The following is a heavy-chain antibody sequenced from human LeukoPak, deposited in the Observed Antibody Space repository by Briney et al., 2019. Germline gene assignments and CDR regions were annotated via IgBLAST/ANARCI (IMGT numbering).Heavy chain of an antibody. CDR1: GGSISGYY. D-gene: IGHD2-21*01. Sequence: KASETLSLTCTVSGGSISGYYWHWLRQPPGKGLEWIGYISYSGSTNYNPSLKSRVTISLDTSKNQFSLKVRSVTAADTAVYYCARGFYSKSTDLDVGGQGTLVTVSS. CDR2: ISYSGST. CDR3: ARGFYSKSTDLDV. V-gene: IGHV4-59*01. J-gene: IGHJ4*02.